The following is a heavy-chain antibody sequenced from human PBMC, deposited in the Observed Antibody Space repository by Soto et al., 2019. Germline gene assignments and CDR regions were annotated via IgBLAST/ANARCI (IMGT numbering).Heavy chain of an antibody. CDR2: IVPSLDKT. J-gene: IGHJ6*02. CDR1: GGTFSSSG. Sequence: QVHLVQSGTEVKKPGSSVKVSCKASGGTFSSSGFSWVRQAPGQGLEWMGMIVPSLDKTNYAQKFQARVTITADEVTSTAYMELRSRRSEDTAVYYCARCPQPQYTADPYAVDVWGQGTRVIVSS. CDR3: ARCPQPQYTADPYAVDV. V-gene: IGHV1-69*09. D-gene: IGHD2-21*02.